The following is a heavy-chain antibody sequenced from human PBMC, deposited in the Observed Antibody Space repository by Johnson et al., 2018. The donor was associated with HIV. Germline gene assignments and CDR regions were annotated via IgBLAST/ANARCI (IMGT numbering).Heavy chain of an antibody. CDR2: ISYDGSNK. CDR3: ARPETATTIGAFDI. D-gene: IGHD1-7*01. Sequence: QVQLMESGGGVVQPGRSLRLSCAASGFTFSSYAMHWVRQAPGKGLEWVAVISYDGSNKYYADSVKGRFTISRDNSKNTLFLQMNSLSLEDTAVYYCARPETATTIGAFDIWGQGTTVTVSS. V-gene: IGHV3-30-3*01. CDR1: GFTFSSYA. J-gene: IGHJ3*02.